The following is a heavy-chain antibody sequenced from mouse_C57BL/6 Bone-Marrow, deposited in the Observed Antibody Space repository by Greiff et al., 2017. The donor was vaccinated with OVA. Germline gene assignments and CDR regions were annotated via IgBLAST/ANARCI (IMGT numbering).Heavy chain of an antibody. CDR2: ISNLAYSI. V-gene: IGHV5-15*01. J-gene: IGHJ4*01. Sequence: DVKLQESGGGLVQPGGSLKLSCAASGFTFSDYGMAWVRQAPRKGPEWVAFISNLAYSIYYADTVTGRFTITRENAKNTLYLEMSSLRSEDTAMYYCARHSSLSTGFYAMDYWGQGTSVTVSS. CDR1: GFTFSDYG. D-gene: IGHD4-1*02. CDR3: ARHSSLSTGFYAMDY.